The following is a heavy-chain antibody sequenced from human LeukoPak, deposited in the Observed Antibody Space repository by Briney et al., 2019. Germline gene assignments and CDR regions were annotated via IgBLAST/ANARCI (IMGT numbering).Heavy chain of an antibody. J-gene: IGHJ4*02. V-gene: IGHV3-23*01. D-gene: IGHD3-10*01. CDR3: AKERRFGTTPLYDY. CDR2: ISGSGGST. Sequence: GGSLRLSCAASGFTFSSYAMSWVRQAPGKGLEWVSAISGSGGSTYYADSVKGRFTISRDNSKNTLHLQMNSLRAEDTAVYYCAKERRFGTTPLYDYWGQGTLVTVSS. CDR1: GFTFSSYA.